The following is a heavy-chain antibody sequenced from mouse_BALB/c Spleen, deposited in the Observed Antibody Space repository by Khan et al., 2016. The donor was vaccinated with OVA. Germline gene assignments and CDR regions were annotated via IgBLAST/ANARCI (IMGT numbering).Heavy chain of an antibody. J-gene: IGHJ3*01. CDR3: ARGGYSVSAY. D-gene: IGHD2-13*01. V-gene: IGHV1-77*01. Sequence: QVQLKESGPELVKPGASLKMSCKASGYTFTDYVISCVKQRTRQGLEWIGDIFPGSGTTYYNEKFKDKATLTADKSSNTAYMQLTSLTSEDSAVYCCARGGYSVSAYWGQGTLVTVSA. CDR2: IFPGSGTT. CDR1: GYTFTDYV.